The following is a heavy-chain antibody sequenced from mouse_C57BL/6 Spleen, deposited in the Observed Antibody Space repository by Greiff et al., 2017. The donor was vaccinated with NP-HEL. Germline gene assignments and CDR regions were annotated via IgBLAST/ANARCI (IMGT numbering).Heavy chain of an antibody. CDR2: INPNYGTT. CDR3: ARYLTTVVDWYFDV. D-gene: IGHD1-1*01. J-gene: IGHJ1*03. V-gene: IGHV1-39*01. Sequence: EVQLQQSGPELVKPGASVKISCKASGYSFTDYNMNWVKQSNGKSLEWIGVINPNYGTTSYNQKFQGKATLTVDQSSSTAYMQLNSLTSEDSAVYYDARYLTTVVDWYFDVWGTGTTVTVSS. CDR1: GYSFTDYN.